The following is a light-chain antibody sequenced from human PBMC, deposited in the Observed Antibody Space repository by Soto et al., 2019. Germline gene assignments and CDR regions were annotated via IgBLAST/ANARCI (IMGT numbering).Light chain of an antibody. J-gene: IGKJ5*01. CDR2: DAS. V-gene: IGKV1-33*01. CDR3: QQYENLPT. CDR1: QNINNY. Sequence: DIHMTHSPPSLSASLLYRVTITCQASQNINNYLNWYQQKPGRAPKLLIYDASNLEAGVPSRFRGSGSGTDFTFTISRLQPEDIATYYCQQYENLPTFGQGTRLEIK.